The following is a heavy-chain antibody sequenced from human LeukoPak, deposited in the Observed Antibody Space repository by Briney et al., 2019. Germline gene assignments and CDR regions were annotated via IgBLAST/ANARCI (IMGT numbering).Heavy chain of an antibody. Sequence: ASVKVSCKASGYAFTSYGISWVRQAPGQGLEWMGWISAYNGNTNYAQKLQGRVTMTTDTSTSTAYMELRSLRSDDTAVYYCARDDEYSSGWYGIDYWGQGTLVTVSS. CDR3: ARDDEYSSGWYGIDY. CDR2: ISAYNGNT. V-gene: IGHV1-18*01. CDR1: GYAFTSYG. D-gene: IGHD6-19*01. J-gene: IGHJ4*02.